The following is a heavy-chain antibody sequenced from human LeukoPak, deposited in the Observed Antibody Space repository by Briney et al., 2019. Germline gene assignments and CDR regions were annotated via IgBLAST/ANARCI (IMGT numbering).Heavy chain of an antibody. V-gene: IGHV4-59*08. J-gene: IGHJ6*03. D-gene: IGHD3-9*01. Sequence: KTSETLSLTCTVSGASISSYYWTWIRQPPGKGLEWIGFTSFSGSTNYNPSLRSRVTISLDTSRNQFSLTLNAMTAADTAVYYCARRNYDILTGFYGGGTYNYYYMDVWGKGTTVIVSS. CDR2: TSFSGST. CDR1: GASISSYY. CDR3: ARRNYDILTGFYGGGTYNYYYMDV.